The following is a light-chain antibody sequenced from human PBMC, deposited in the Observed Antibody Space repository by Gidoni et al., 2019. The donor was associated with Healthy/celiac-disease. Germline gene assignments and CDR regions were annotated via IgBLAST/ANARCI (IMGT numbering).Light chain of an antibody. Sequence: EIVMTQSPATLSVSPGERATRSCRASQSVSSNLACYQQKPGQAPRLLIYCASTRATGIPASFSGSGSGTEFTLTISSLQSEDFAVYYCQQYNNWPGTFGQGTKVEIK. CDR3: QQYNNWPGT. CDR1: QSVSSN. V-gene: IGKV3-15*01. CDR2: CAS. J-gene: IGKJ1*01.